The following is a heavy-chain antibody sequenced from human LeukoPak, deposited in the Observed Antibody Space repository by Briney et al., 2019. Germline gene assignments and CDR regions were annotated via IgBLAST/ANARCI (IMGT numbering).Heavy chain of an antibody. Sequence: GASVSVSCKVSGYTLTELSMHWVRQAPGKGLEWMGGFNPEDGETIYAQKFQGRVTMTEDTSTDTAYMELSSLRSEDTAVYYCATGNDSSGYYSRAEYFQHWGQGTLVTVSS. CDR3: ATGNDSSGYYSRAEYFQH. CDR1: GYTLTELS. CDR2: FNPEDGET. D-gene: IGHD3-22*01. J-gene: IGHJ1*01. V-gene: IGHV1-24*01.